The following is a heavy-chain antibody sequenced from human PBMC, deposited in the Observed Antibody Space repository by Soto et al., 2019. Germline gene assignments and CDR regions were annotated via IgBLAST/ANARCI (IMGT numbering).Heavy chain of an antibody. D-gene: IGHD4-17*01. CDR2: ISGSGGST. CDR3: AKDLWDDYGDRAHDAFDI. CDR1: GFTFSSYA. J-gene: IGHJ3*02. V-gene: IGHV3-23*01. Sequence: GGSLRLSCAASGFTFSSYAMSWVRQAPGKGLEWVSAISGSGGSTYYADSVKGRFTISRDNSKNTLYLQMNSLRAEDTAVYYCAKDLWDDYGDRAHDAFDIWGQGTMVTVSS.